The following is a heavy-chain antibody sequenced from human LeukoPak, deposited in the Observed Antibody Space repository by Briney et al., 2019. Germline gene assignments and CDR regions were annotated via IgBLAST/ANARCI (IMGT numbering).Heavy chain of an antibody. J-gene: IGHJ2*01. CDR3: ARVGSVAGTGHWYFDL. V-gene: IGHV4-59*01. CDR1: GGSISSYY. Sequence: SETLSLTCTVSGGSISSYYWSWIRQPPGKGLEWIGYIYYSGSTNYNPSLKSRVTISVDTSKNQFSLKLSSVTAADTAVYYCARVGSVAGTGHWYFDLWGRGTLVTVSS. CDR2: IYYSGST. D-gene: IGHD6-19*01.